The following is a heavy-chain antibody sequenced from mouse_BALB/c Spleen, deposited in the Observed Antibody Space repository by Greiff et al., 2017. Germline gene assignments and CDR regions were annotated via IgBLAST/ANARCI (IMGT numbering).Heavy chain of an antibody. Sequence: QVTLKVSGPGILQPSQTLSLTCSFSGFSLSTSGMGVSWIRQPSGKGLEWLAHIYWDDDKRYNPSLKSRLTISKDTSRNQVFLKITSVDTADTATYYCARRAIYYDYDVGFAYWGQGTLVTVSA. CDR3: ARRAIYYDYDVGFAY. CDR1: GFSLSTSGMG. D-gene: IGHD2-4*01. CDR2: IYWDDDK. V-gene: IGHV8-12*01. J-gene: IGHJ3*01.